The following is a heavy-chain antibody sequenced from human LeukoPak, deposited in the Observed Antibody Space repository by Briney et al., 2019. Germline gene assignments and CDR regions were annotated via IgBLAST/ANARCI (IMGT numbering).Heavy chain of an antibody. CDR3: ARLRAPPAARPRLNYCYYYYMDV. Sequence: GGSLRLSCAASGFTVSSNYMSWVRQAPGKGLEWVSIIYSGGSTFYADSVKGRFTISRDNSKNTLYLQMNSLRAEDTAVYYCARLRAPPAARPRLNYCYYYYMDVWSKGTTVTVSS. V-gene: IGHV3-53*01. CDR1: GFTVSSNY. CDR2: IYSGGST. J-gene: IGHJ6*03. D-gene: IGHD6-6*01.